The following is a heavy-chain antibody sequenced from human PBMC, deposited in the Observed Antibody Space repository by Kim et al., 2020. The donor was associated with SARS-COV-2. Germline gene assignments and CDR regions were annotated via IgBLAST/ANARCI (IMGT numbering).Heavy chain of an antibody. Sequence: GGSLRLSCAASGFTFSSYAMSWVRQAPGKGLEWVSAISGSGGSTYYADSVKGRFTISRDNSKNTLYLQMNSLRAEDTAVYYCAKAAAPGIAAAGETPYYYYYMDVWGKGTTVTVSS. J-gene: IGHJ6*03. D-gene: IGHD6-13*01. V-gene: IGHV3-23*01. CDR3: AKAAAPGIAAAGETPYYYYYMDV. CDR1: GFTFSSYA. CDR2: ISGSGGST.